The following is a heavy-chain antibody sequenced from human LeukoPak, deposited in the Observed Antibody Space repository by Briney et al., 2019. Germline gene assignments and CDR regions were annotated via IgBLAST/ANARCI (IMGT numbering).Heavy chain of an antibody. CDR3: AKDLRYSGSYYFDY. V-gene: IGHV3-9*01. J-gene: IGHJ4*02. D-gene: IGHD1-26*01. Sequence: GRSLRLSCAASGFTFDDYAMHWVRQAPGKGLEWVSGISWNSGSIGYADSVKGRFTISRDNAKNSLYLQMNSLRAEDTALYYCAKDLRYSGSYYFDYWGQGTLVTVSS. CDR1: GFTFDDYA. CDR2: ISWNSGSI.